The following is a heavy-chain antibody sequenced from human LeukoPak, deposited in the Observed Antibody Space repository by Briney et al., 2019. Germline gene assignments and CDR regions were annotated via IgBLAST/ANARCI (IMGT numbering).Heavy chain of an antibody. Sequence: GGSLRLSCAVSGVTFRNYWMSWVRQAPGKGLEWAANIDKEGNERSYVASVKGRFTISRDNAKTSLYLQMNSLRAEDTDMYYCALYCSSANCHDDFDIWGQGTMVIVSS. D-gene: IGHD2-15*01. CDR3: ALYCSSANCHDDFDI. CDR2: IDKEGNER. V-gene: IGHV3-7*03. CDR1: GVTFRNYW. J-gene: IGHJ3*02.